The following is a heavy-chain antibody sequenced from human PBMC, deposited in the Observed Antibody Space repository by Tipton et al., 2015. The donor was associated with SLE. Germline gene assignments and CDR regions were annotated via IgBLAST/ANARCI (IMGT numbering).Heavy chain of an antibody. Sequence: TLSLTCSVYGGSFSNYYWTWIRQPPGKGLEWIGAINHSGSTSYNPSLQSRVTTSIDTSKSQFSLKLTSVTAADTAMYYCARGLRWGFDFWGQGALVTVSS. CDR1: GGSFSNYY. D-gene: IGHD3-16*01. V-gene: IGHV4-34*01. J-gene: IGHJ4*02. CDR3: ARGLRWGFDF. CDR2: INHSGST.